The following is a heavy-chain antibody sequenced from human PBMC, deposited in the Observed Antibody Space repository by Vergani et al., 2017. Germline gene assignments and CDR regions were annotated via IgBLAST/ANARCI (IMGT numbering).Heavy chain of an antibody. Sequence: QVQLVQSGAEVKKPGASVKVSCKVSGYTLTELSMHWVRQAPGKGLEWMGGFDPEDGETIHAQKFQGRVTMTEDTATDTAYKELSSLRAEDTAVYYCATGGAIPTYYYDSSGYQLAYWGQGTLVTVSS. CDR2: FDPEDGET. V-gene: IGHV1-24*01. J-gene: IGHJ4*02. CDR1: GYTLTELS. D-gene: IGHD3-22*01. CDR3: ATGGAIPTYYYDSSGYQLAY.